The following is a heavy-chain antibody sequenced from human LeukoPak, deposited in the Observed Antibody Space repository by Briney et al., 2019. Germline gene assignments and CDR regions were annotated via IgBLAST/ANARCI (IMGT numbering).Heavy chain of an antibody. CDR1: GFTFSNYG. D-gene: IGHD2-2*03. V-gene: IGHV3-30*02. CDR2: IRYDGSNK. J-gene: IGHJ4*02. CDR3: AKALNGYCSSTSCYGFDY. Sequence: GGSLRLSCAASGFTFSNYGMHWVRQAPGKGLEWVAFIRYDGSNKYYADSVKGRFTISRDNSKNTLYLQMNSLRADDTAVYYCAKALNGYCSSTSCYGFDYWGQGTLVTVSS.